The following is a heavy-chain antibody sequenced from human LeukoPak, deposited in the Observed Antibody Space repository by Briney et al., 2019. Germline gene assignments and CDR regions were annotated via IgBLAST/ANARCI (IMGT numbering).Heavy chain of an antibody. CDR3: AGCSSTSCYVDRRYYYGMDV. CDR1: GGTFSSYA. J-gene: IGHJ6*02. V-gene: IGHV1-69*13. CDR2: IIPIFGTA. Sequence: ASVKVSCKASGGTFSSYAISWVRQTPGQGLEWMGGIIPIFGTANYAQKFQGRVTLTADESTSTAYMELSSLRSEDTAVYYCAGCSSTSCYVDRRYYYGMDVWGQGTTVTVSS. D-gene: IGHD2-2*01.